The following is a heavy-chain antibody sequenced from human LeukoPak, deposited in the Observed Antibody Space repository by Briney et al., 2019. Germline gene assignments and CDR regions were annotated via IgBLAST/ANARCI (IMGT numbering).Heavy chain of an antibody. CDR3: ARGPYAYTSSATLGSYNWFDP. CDR1: GYSFPNYW. Sequence: GESLKISCKGSGYSFPNYWIGWVRQMPGKGLEWMGIIYPGDSDTRYSPSFQDQVTISVDKSISTAYLQWSSLKASDTAMCYCARGPYAYTSSATLGSYNWFDPWGQGSLVTVSS. V-gene: IGHV5-51*01. J-gene: IGHJ5*02. D-gene: IGHD2-2*02. CDR2: IYPGDSDT.